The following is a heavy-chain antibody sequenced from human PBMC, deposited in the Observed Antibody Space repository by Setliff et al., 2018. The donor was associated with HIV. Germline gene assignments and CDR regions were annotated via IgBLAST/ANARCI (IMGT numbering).Heavy chain of an antibody. Sequence: PSETLSLTCTVSGGSISSGSYYWSWIRQPAGKGLEWIGHIYTSGSTNYNPSLKSRVTISVDTSKNQFSLKLSSVTAADTAVYYCARELYGGNSRPFDYWGQGALVTVSS. CDR3: ARELYGGNSRPFDY. J-gene: IGHJ4*02. D-gene: IGHD2-21*02. V-gene: IGHV4-61*09. CDR2: IYTSGST. CDR1: GGSISSGSYY.